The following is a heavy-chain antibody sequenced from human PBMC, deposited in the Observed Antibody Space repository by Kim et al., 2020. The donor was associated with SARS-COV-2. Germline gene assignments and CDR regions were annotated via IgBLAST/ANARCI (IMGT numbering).Heavy chain of an antibody. Sequence: SETLSLTCAVSGGSISSSNWWSWVRQPPGKGLEWIGEIYHSGSTNYNPSLKSRVTISVDKSQNQFSLKLSSVTAADTAVYYCARARGGNYYDSSGLYWGQGTLVTVSS. D-gene: IGHD3-22*01. J-gene: IGHJ4*02. CDR3: ARARGGNYYDSSGLY. CDR1: GGSISSSNW. CDR2: IYHSGST. V-gene: IGHV4-4*02.